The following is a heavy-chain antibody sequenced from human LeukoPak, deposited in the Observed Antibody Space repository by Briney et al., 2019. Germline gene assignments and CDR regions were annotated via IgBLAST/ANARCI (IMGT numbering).Heavy chain of an antibody. Sequence: NPSETLSLTCTVSGGSISSYYWSWIRQPPGKGLEWIGYVYYTGSTNYNPSLKSRVTIFEDKSKNQFSLRLSSVTVADTAVYYCARHFAYSSSSYFDYWGQGNLVTVSS. J-gene: IGHJ4*02. V-gene: IGHV4-59*08. CDR2: VYYTGST. CDR3: ARHFAYSSSSYFDY. CDR1: GGSISSYY. D-gene: IGHD6-6*01.